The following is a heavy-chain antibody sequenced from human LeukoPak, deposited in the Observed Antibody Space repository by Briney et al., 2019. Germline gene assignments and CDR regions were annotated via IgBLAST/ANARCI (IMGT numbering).Heavy chain of an antibody. J-gene: IGHJ4*02. CDR1: GVTFSTYS. Sequence: GGSLRLSCAASGVTFSTYSMNWVRQAPGKGLEWVSSISGSSSHIYYADSVKGRFTISRDNAKNSLYLQMSSLRAEDTAVYYCASFDYWGQGTLVTVSS. CDR3: ASFDY. CDR2: ISGSSSHI. V-gene: IGHV3-21*01.